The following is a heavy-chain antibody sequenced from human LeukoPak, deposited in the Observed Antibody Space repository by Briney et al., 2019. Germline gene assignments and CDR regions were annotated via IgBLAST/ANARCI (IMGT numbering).Heavy chain of an antibody. D-gene: IGHD3-9*01. CDR1: GGSISSYY. Sequence: SETLSLTCTVSGGSISSYYWGWIRQPPGKGLEWIGYIYYSGSTNYNPSLKSRVTISVDTSKNQFSLKLSSVTAADTAVYYCARDRHLTGYSDYYYYGMDVWGQGTTVTVSS. CDR3: ARDRHLTGYSDYYYYGMDV. V-gene: IGHV4-59*01. J-gene: IGHJ6*02. CDR2: IYYSGST.